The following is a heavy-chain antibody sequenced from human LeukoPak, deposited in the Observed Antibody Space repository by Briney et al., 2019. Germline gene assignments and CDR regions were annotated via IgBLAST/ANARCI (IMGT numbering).Heavy chain of an antibody. CDR3: ARLVVRGAPIDY. Sequence: PSETLSLTCTVSGGSISSSSYYWGWIRQPPGKGLEWIGSIYYSGSTYYNPSLKSRVTISVDTSKNQFSLKLSSVTAADTAVYYCARLVVRGAPIDYWGQGTLVTVSS. J-gene: IGHJ4*02. CDR1: GGSISSSSYY. D-gene: IGHD3-10*01. V-gene: IGHV4-39*01. CDR2: IYYSGST.